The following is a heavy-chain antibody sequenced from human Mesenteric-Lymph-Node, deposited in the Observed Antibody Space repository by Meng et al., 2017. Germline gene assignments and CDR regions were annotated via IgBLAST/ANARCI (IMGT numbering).Heavy chain of an antibody. J-gene: IGHJ4*02. V-gene: IGHV3-23*01. D-gene: IGHD6-19*01. Sequence: GESLKISCTASGFTFGDYAMSWVRQAPGKGLEWVSAISGSGGSTYYADSVKGRFTISRDNSKNTLYLQMNSLRAEDTAVYYCANGLGSGWSNFDYWGQGTLVTVSS. CDR2: ISGSGGST. CDR3: ANGLGSGWSNFDY. CDR1: GFTFGDYA.